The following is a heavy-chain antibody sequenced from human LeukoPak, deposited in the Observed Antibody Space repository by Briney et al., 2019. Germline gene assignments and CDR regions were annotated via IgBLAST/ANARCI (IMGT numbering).Heavy chain of an antibody. V-gene: IGHV4-61*05. Sequence: SETLSLTCTVSGGSISNSNYYWGWIRQPPGKGLEWIGYIYYSGSTNYNPSLKSRVTISVDTSKNQFSLKLSSVTAADTAVYYCARQSKGYSSSWSYYYYGMDVWGQGTTVTVSS. D-gene: IGHD6-13*01. CDR3: ARQSKGYSSSWSYYYYGMDV. J-gene: IGHJ6*02. CDR2: IYYSGST. CDR1: GGSISNSNYY.